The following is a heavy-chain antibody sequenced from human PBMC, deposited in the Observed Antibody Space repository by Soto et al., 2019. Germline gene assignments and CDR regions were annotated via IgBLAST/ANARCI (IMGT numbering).Heavy chain of an antibody. V-gene: IGHV4-34*01. D-gene: IGHD2-2*01. CDR1: GGSFSGYY. CDR2: NNDSGSS. Sequence: NPSETLSLTCAVYGGSFSGYYWSWIRQPPGKGLEWIGENNDSGSSNYNPSLKSRVTISLDTSKNQFSLKLSSVTAADTAVYYCARVVVVPAAIFGYYNGLGVWGQGTTVTVSS. J-gene: IGHJ6*02. CDR3: ARVVVVPAAIFGYYNGLGV.